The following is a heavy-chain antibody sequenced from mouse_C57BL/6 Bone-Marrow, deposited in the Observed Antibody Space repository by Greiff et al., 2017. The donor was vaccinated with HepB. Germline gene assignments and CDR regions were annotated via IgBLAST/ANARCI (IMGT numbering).Heavy chain of an antibody. CDR2: VFPGSGGS. J-gene: IGHJ1*03. CDR1: GYTFTNNW. D-gene: IGHD1-3*01. Sequence: QVQLQQPGAELVKPGASVKMSCRASGYTFTNNWITWVRQRPGQGLEWIGDVFPGSGGSNNNEKFKRRATLTVDTSSSTAYMQLSSLTSEDSAVYYCARSLLYNPGWYFDVWGTGTTVTVSS. V-gene: IGHV1-55*01. CDR3: ARSLLYNPGWYFDV.